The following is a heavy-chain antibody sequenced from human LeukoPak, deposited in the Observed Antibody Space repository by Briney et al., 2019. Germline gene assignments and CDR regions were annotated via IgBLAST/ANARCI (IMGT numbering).Heavy chain of an antibody. CDR3: ARLSGSGSYSYYYYYYMDV. V-gene: IGHV5-51*01. J-gene: IGHJ6*03. CDR2: IYPGDSDT. CDR1: GYSFTSYW. Sequence: TGESLKISCKGSGYSFTSYWIGWVRQMPGKGLEWMGIIYPGDSDTRYSPSFQGQVTISADKSISTAYLQWSSLKASDTAMYYCARLSGSGSYSYYYYYYMDVWGKGTTVTISS. D-gene: IGHD3-10*01.